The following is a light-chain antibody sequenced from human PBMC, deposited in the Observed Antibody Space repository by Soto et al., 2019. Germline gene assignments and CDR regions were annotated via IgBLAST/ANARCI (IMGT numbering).Light chain of an antibody. J-gene: IGKJ5*01. Sequence: DSVITQAPDSLAFSLDERATINCKSSQSVLYSSNNKNYLAWYQQKPGQPPKLLIYWASTRESGVPDRFSGSGSGTDFTLTISSLQAEDVAVYYCQQYYSTPITFGQGTRLEIK. CDR3: QQYYSTPIT. CDR1: QSVLYSSNNKNY. CDR2: WAS. V-gene: IGKV4-1*01.